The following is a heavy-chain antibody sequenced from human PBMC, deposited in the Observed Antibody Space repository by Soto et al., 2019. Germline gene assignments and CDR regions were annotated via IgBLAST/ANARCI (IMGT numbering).Heavy chain of an antibody. V-gene: IGHV3-48*02. CDR2: ISSSSSTI. CDR1: GFTFSSYS. Sequence: EVQLVESGGGLVQPGGSLRLSCAASGFTFSSYSMNWVRQAPGKGLAWVSYISSSSSTIYYADSVKGRFTISRDNAKNSLYLQMNSLRDEDTAVYYCARESSSYNWFDPWGQGTLVTVSS. J-gene: IGHJ5*02. CDR3: ARESSSYNWFDP. D-gene: IGHD6-13*01.